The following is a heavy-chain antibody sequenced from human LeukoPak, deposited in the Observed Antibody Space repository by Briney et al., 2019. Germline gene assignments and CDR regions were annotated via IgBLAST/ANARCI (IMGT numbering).Heavy chain of an antibody. J-gene: IGHJ4*02. D-gene: IGHD1-26*01. Sequence: GGSLRLSCAASGFTFRNYAMSWVRQAPGQGLEWVSTITLGGNTYYADSVKGRFTISRDDSKNTLFVQMNRLRAEDTALYYCAKHLWAYSGSYSIGDWGQGTLVTVSS. V-gene: IGHV3-23*01. CDR1: GFTFRNYA. CDR3: AKHLWAYSGSYSIGD. CDR2: ITLGGNT.